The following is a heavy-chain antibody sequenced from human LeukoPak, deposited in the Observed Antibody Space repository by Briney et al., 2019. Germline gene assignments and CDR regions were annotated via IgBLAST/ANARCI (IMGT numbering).Heavy chain of an antibody. CDR1: GGSISSTNSY. J-gene: IGHJ5*02. CDR3: ARPGNGFYDSSACYLS. V-gene: IGHV4-39*01. Sequence: PSETLSLTCNVSGGSISSTNSYWGWIRQPPGKGLEWIVSISYSGNTYYNSSLKSRVTISVDTSKNQFSLRLTSVTVADTAVYYCARPGNGFYDSSACYLSWGQGTLVTVSS. D-gene: IGHD3-22*01. CDR2: ISYSGNT.